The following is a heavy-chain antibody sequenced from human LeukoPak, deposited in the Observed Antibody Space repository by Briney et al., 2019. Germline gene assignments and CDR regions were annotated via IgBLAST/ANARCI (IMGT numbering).Heavy chain of an antibody. CDR3: ARGDWFDP. J-gene: IGHJ5*02. CDR2: INTNTGNP. CDR1: AHIFTGYA. V-gene: IGHV7-4-1*02. Sequence: ASVKVSCKASAHIFTGYAMSWVRQAPGRGLEWMGWINTNTGNPTYAQGFTGRFVFSLDTSVSTAYLQISSLKAEDTAVYYCARGDWFDPWGQGTLVTVSS.